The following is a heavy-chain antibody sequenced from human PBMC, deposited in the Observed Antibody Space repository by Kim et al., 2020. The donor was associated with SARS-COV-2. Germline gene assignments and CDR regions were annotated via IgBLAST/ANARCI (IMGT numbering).Heavy chain of an antibody. J-gene: IGHJ4*02. CDR1: GGSISSYY. V-gene: IGHV4-59*08. D-gene: IGHD2-15*01. CDR3: ARQVSMVVVVALDY. Sequence: SETLSLTCTVSGGSISSYYWSWIRQPPGKGLEWIGYIYYSGSTNYNPSLKSRVTISVDTSKNQFSLKLSSVTAADTAVYYCARQVSMVVVVALDYWGQGTLVTVSS. CDR2: IYYSGST.